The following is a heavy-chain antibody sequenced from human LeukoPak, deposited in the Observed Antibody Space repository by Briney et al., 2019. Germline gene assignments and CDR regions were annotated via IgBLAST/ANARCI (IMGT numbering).Heavy chain of an antibody. V-gene: IGHV3-74*01. J-gene: IGHJ4*02. Sequence: PGGSLRLSCAASGFTFSSYWMHWVRQAPGKGLVWVSRINSDGSSTSYADSVKGRFTISRDNAKDTLYLQMNSLRAEDTAVYYCARETSYYYDSSGYPDYWGQGTLVTVSS. CDR1: GFTFSSYW. CDR3: ARETSYYYDSSGYPDY. CDR2: INSDGSST. D-gene: IGHD3-22*01.